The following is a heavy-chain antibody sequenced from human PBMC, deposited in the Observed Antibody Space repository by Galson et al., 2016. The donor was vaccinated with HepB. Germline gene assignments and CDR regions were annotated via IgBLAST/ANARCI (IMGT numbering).Heavy chain of an antibody. D-gene: IGHD5-12*01. V-gene: IGHV1-69*01. Sequence: SGGTFSSYAISWVRQAPGQGLEWMGGIIPIFGTANYAQKFQGRVTITADESTSTAYMELSSLRSEDTAVYYCATSGYSGYDRWFDPWGQGTLVTVSS. CDR2: IIPIFGTA. J-gene: IGHJ5*02. CDR1: GGTFSSYA. CDR3: ATSGYSGYDRWFDP.